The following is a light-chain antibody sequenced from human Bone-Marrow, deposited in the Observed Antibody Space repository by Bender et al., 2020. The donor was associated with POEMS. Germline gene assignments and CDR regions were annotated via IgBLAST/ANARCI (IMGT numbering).Light chain of an antibody. J-gene: IGLJ3*02. Sequence: QSALTQPASVSGSPGQSITISCTGTSRDIDSYNLVSWYQHHPGKAPKLIIYEGNQRPSGVSIRFSGYNSADTASLTISGLETEDEADYYCCSYPRGGTWVFGGGTRLTVL. CDR3: CSYPRGGTWV. CDR2: EGN. CDR1: SRDIDSYNL. V-gene: IGLV2-23*01.